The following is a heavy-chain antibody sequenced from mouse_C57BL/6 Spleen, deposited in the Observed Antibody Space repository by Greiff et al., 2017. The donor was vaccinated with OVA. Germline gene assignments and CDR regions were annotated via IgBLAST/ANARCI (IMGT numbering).Heavy chain of an antibody. D-gene: IGHD3-1*01. CDR1: GFTFSSYA. CDR2: ISDGGSYT. V-gene: IGHV5-4*01. CDR3: ARGRDGSNWCFDV. J-gene: IGHJ1*03. Sequence: VQLQESGGGLVKPGGSLKLSCAASGFTFSSYAMSWVRQTPEKRLEWVATISDGGSYTYYPANVKGRFTISRGNAKNNLYLQMSRMKSEDTAMYYCARGRDGSNWCFDVWGTGTTVTVSS.